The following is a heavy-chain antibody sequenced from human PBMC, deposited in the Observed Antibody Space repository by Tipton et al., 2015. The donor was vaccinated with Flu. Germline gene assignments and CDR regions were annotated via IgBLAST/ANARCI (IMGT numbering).Heavy chain of an antibody. CDR3: AREQYCSGGSCYSGGSYFYGMDV. V-gene: IGHV1-69*09. CDR2: IIPILGIA. D-gene: IGHD2-15*01. Sequence: QLVQSGAEVKKPGSSVKVSCKASGGTFSSYAISWVRQAPGQGLEWMGRIIPILGIANYAQKFQGRVTITADKSTSTAYMELSSLRSEDTAVYYCAREQYCSGGSCYSGGSYFYGMDVWGQGTTVTVSS. CDR1: GGTFSSYA. J-gene: IGHJ6*02.